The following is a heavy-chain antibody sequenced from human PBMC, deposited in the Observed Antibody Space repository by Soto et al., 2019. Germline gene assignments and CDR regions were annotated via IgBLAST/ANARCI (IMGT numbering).Heavy chain of an antibody. CDR1: GFTFSSYS. D-gene: IGHD3-10*01. Sequence: EVQLVESGGGLVQPGGSLRLSCAASGFTFSSYSMNWVRQAPGKGLEWVSYISSSSSTIYYADSVKGRFTISRDNAKNSLYLQMNSLSAEDTAVYYCARDLLGLNYGSGRWGQGTLVTVSS. CDR3: ARDLLGLNYGSGR. V-gene: IGHV3-48*01. CDR2: ISSSSSTI. J-gene: IGHJ4*02.